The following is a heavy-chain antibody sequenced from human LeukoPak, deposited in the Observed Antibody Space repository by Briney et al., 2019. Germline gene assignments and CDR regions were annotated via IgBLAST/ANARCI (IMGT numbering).Heavy chain of an antibody. V-gene: IGHV4-34*01. CDR3: ARLGTLQPWGTFYYYYYMDV. CDR2: INHSGST. CDR1: GGSFSGYY. J-gene: IGHJ6*03. Sequence: PSETLSLTCAVYGGSFSGYYWSWIRQPPGKGLEWIGEINHSGSTNYNPSLKSRVTISVDTSKNQFSLKLSSVTAADTAVYYCARLGTLQPWGTFYYYYYMDVWGKGTTVTVSS. D-gene: IGHD7-27*01.